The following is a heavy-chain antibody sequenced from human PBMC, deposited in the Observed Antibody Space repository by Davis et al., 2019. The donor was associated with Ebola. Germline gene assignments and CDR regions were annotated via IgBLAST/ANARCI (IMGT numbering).Heavy chain of an antibody. Sequence: SETLSLTCGVYGGSFSGYYWSWIRQPPGKGLEWIGYIYYSGSTNYNPSLKSRVTISVDTSKNQFSLKLSSVTAADTAVYYCARLGYSGYDSFDYWGQGTLVTVSS. CDR1: GGSFSGYY. CDR2: IYYSGST. V-gene: IGHV4-59*01. J-gene: IGHJ4*02. CDR3: ARLGYSGYDSFDY. D-gene: IGHD5-12*01.